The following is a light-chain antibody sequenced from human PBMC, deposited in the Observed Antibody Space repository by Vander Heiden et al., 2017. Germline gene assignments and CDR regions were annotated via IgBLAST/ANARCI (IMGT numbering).Light chain of an antibody. CDR1: QSIASY. Sequence: PSSLSASVGDRVTITCRASQSIASYLNWYQQKPGKAPKLLISAASSLQSGVPSRFSGSGSGTDFTLTIGSLQPEDFATYYCQQSYSGPYTFGQGTKLEI. CDR2: AAS. J-gene: IGKJ2*01. CDR3: QQSYSGPYT. V-gene: IGKV1-39*01.